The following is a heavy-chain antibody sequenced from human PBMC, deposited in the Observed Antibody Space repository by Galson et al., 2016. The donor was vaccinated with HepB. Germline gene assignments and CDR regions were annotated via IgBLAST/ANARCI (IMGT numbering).Heavy chain of an antibody. CDR1: GGTFRNYR. Sequence: SCKASGGTFRNYRIDWVRQAPGQGLEWMGGIIPVSRTPNYAQKFQVRVTITADESTSSSYMEVSSLKSEDTAVYYCARGGPSNQALLFPEPLRTWGQGTLVTVSS. V-gene: IGHV1-69*01. CDR2: IIPVSRTP. D-gene: IGHD2-21*02. J-gene: IGHJ4*02. CDR3: ARGGPSNQALLFPEPLRT.